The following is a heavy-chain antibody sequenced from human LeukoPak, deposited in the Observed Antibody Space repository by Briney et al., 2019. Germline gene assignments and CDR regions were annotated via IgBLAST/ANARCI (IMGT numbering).Heavy chain of an antibody. D-gene: IGHD5-18*01. CDR2: ISSSSSTI. J-gene: IGHJ4*01. CDR3: AEGPRGSCYEPRVYFDY. CDR1: GFTFSSYS. V-gene: IGHV3-48*04. Sequence: GGSLRLSCAASGFTFSSYSMNWVRQAPGKGLEWVSYISSSSSTIYYADSVKGRFTISRDNAKNSLYLQMNSLRAEDTAVYYCAEGPRGSCYEPRVYFDYWGHGTLVTVSS.